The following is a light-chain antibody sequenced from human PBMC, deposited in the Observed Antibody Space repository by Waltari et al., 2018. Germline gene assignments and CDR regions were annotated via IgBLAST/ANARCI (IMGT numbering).Light chain of an antibody. J-gene: IGLJ1*01. CDR3: SSYTSSSTYV. Sequence: QSALTQPASVSGSPGQSIPISCTGTSSDVGGYNYVSWYHQHPGKAPKLMIYEVSNRPSGLSNRVSGSKSGNTASLTISGLQAEDEADYYCSSYTSSSTYVFGTGTKVTVL. CDR1: SSDVGGYNY. V-gene: IGLV2-14*01. CDR2: EVS.